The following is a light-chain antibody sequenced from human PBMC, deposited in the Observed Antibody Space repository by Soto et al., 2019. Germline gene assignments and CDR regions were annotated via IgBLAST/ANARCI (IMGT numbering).Light chain of an antibody. CDR1: QRINNY. CDR3: HQSYSLPEA. CDR2: AAS. J-gene: IGKJ1*01. Sequence: DFRMTQSPSTLSASVGGRVTITCRASQRINNYLNWYQQKPGKAPKLLIYAASSLQSGVPSRFTGSGSGTDFTLTISSLQPEDFATYYCHQSYSLPEAFGQGTKVDIK. V-gene: IGKV1-39*01.